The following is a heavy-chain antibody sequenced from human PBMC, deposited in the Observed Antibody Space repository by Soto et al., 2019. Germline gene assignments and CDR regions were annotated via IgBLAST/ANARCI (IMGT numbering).Heavy chain of an antibody. J-gene: IGHJ4*02. CDR2: IHNSGSP. CDR3: ARPPLHSSSSVYFDY. D-gene: IGHD6-6*01. Sequence: SETLSLTCSVSGASIHNGGYFWSWIRQSPEKGLEWIGHIHNSGSPYNNPSLRSRVTISADTSMNQFSLALTSVTAADTAIYYCARPPLHSSSSVYFDYWGQGTLVTVSS. CDR1: GASIHNGGYF. V-gene: IGHV4-30-4*01.